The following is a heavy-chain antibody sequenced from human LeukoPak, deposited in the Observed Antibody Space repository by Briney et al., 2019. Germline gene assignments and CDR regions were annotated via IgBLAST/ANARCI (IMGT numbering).Heavy chain of an antibody. D-gene: IGHD6-13*01. J-gene: IGHJ5*02. CDR1: GYTFTSYG. CDR2: ISAYNGYT. V-gene: IGHV1-18*01. CDR3: ARGGDSSSWPVLNWFDP. Sequence: ASVKVSCKASGYTFTSYGISWVRQAPGHGLEWMGWISAYNGYTNYAQKLQGRVTMTTDTSTSTAYMELRSLRSDDTAVYYCARGGDSSSWPVLNWFDPWGQGTLVTVSS.